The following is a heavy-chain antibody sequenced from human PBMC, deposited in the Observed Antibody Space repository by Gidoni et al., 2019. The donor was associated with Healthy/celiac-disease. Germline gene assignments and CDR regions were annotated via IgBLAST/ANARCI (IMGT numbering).Heavy chain of an antibody. V-gene: IGHV4-59*01. D-gene: IGHD6-13*01. J-gene: IGHJ4*02. CDR1: GGSISSYY. CDR3: ARAGAAAGTDFDY. CDR2: IYYSGST. Sequence: QVQLPESGPGLVKPSETLSLTCTVSGGSISSYYWSWIRQPPGKGLEWIGYIYYSGSTNYNPSLKSRVTISVDTSKNQFSLKLSSVTAADTAVYYCARAGAAAGTDFDYWGQGTLVTVSS.